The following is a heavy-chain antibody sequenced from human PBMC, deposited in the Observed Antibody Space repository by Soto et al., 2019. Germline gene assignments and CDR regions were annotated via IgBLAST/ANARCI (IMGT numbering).Heavy chain of an antibody. J-gene: IGHJ3*02. CDR1: GGSISGSACL. CDR2: IKYSGTT. V-gene: IGHV4-39*01. Sequence: SETPGVTSTVAGGSISGSACLGGWVRLHPGKGLEWIARIKYSGTTFYNPSLKSRVTLSVDTSKNQFALKLSSVTAAETAVYYCARHGITGSYYDAFDIWGQGTMVT. CDR3: ARHGITGSYYDAFDI. D-gene: IGHD1-26*01.